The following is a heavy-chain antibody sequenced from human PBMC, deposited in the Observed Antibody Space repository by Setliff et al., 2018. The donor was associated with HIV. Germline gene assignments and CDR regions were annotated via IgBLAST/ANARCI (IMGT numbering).Heavy chain of an antibody. CDR2: INPSGGST. J-gene: IGHJ4*02. CDR1: GYTFTSYY. CDR3: AREPAYYYDSGTYGAFDY. D-gene: IGHD3-10*01. Sequence: ASVKVSCKASGYTFTSYYMHWVRQAPGQGLEWMGIINPSGGSTSYAQKFQGRVTMTRDTSTSTVYMELSSLRSEDTAVYYCAREPAYYYDSGTYGAFDYWGQGTLVTVSS. V-gene: IGHV1-46*01.